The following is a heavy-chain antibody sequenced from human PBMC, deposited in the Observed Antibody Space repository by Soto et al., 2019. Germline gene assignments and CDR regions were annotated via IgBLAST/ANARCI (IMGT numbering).Heavy chain of an antibody. V-gene: IGHV3-23*01. Sequence: GGSLRLSCGASGLTFSSFAMAWVRQAPGKGLEWVSGVSGRGTGTYYADSVKGRFTISRDNSKNTLYLQMNSLRAEDTAVYYCAREYWNYYENVNWFDPWGQGTLVTVSS. CDR3: AREYWNYYENVNWFDP. D-gene: IGHD1-7*01. CDR2: VSGRGTGT. J-gene: IGHJ5*02. CDR1: GLTFSSFA.